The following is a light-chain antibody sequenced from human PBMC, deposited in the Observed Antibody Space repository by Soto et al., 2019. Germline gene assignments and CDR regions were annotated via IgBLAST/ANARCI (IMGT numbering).Light chain of an antibody. Sequence: DIQMTQSPSSLSASVGDRVTITCRTSQIINNYLNWYQQRPGKAPKLQSYAASDLQSGVPARFSGSASGTDFTLTISNLQPEEFATYYCQQSFSTPYTFGQGTRLEI. V-gene: IGKV1-39*01. CDR2: AAS. CDR1: QIINNY. J-gene: IGKJ2*01. CDR3: QQSFSTPYT.